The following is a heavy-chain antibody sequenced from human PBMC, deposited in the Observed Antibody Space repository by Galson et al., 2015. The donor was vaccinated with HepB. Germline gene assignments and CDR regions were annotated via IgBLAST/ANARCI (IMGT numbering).Heavy chain of an antibody. D-gene: IGHD3-3*01. Sequence: SLRLSCAASGFTFSSYTVNWVRQPPGKGLEWVSSIRSSSGYSHSADSVKGRFTISRDNAKNSLYLQMDSLRAEDTAVYYCARRSYYDSGAFDIWGQGTMVTVSS. CDR3: ARRSYYDSGAFDI. CDR2: IRSSSGYS. CDR1: GFTFSSYT. V-gene: IGHV3-21*03. J-gene: IGHJ3*02.